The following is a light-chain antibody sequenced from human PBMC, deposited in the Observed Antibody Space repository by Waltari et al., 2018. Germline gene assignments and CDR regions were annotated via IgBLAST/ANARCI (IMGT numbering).Light chain of an antibody. Sequence: SYELTQPPSVSVSPGPPARITCPGHELPSKYAYWFQQKSGQAPRLVRYEDTKRPSGIPERFSGSSSGTVATLTITGAQVDDEADYYCYSSDSTGLRVFGGGTTVVVL. V-gene: IGLV3-10*01. J-gene: IGLJ1*01. CDR1: ELPSKY. CDR3: YSSDSTGLRV. CDR2: EDT.